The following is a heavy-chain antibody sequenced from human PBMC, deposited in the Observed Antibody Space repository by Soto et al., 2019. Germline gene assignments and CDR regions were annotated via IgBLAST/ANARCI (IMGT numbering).Heavy chain of an antibody. CDR1: GYTFTSYY. CDR2: INPSGGST. J-gene: IGHJ4*02. V-gene: IGHV1-46*01. Sequence: GASVKVSCKASGYTFTSYYMHWVRQAPGQGLEWMGIINPSGGSTSYAQKFQGRVTMTRDTSTSTVYMELSSLRSEDTAVYYCARALNGGNPGTAFFDYWGQGTLVTSPQ. D-gene: IGHD2-15*01. CDR3: ARALNGGNPGTAFFDY.